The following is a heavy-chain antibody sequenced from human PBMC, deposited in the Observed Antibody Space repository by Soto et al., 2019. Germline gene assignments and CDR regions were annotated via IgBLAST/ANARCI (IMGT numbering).Heavy chain of an antibody. D-gene: IGHD3-10*01. J-gene: IGHJ4*02. Sequence: EVQLLESGGGLVQPGGSLRLSCAASGFTLSSYAMSWVRQAPGKGLEWVSAISGSGGSTYYADSVKGRFTISRDNSKNTLYLQMNSLRAEDTAVYYCAKDGAWVRGVPPACWGQGTLVTVSS. V-gene: IGHV3-23*01. CDR1: GFTLSSYA. CDR2: ISGSGGST. CDR3: AKDGAWVRGVPPAC.